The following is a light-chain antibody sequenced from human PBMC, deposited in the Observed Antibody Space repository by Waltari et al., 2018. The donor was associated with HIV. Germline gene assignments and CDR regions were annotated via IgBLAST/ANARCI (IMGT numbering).Light chain of an antibody. Sequence: QSVLTQPPSVSGLPGQKVTISWSGNNSDLGVNTFNWYQQFPGRAPKLVAYRSHQRPSGVPDRFSGSKSGTSASLAINGVQAEDEATYFCSAWDDPLHVVFGGGTKLTVL. V-gene: IGLV1-44*01. CDR3: SAWDDPLHVV. J-gene: IGLJ3*02. CDR2: RSH. CDR1: NSDLGVNT.